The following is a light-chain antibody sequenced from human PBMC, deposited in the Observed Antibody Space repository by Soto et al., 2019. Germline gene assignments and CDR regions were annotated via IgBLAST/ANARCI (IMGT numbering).Light chain of an antibody. CDR3: QQRSNWPPIT. V-gene: IGKV3-11*01. CDR1: QSVSSY. Sequence: EIVLTQSPATLSLSPGERATLSCRASQSVSSYLAWYQQKPGQAPRLLIYDASNRATGIPARFSCSGSGTDFSLTNSSLEPEDFAVYYCQQRSNWPPITFGQGTRLEIK. J-gene: IGKJ5*01. CDR2: DAS.